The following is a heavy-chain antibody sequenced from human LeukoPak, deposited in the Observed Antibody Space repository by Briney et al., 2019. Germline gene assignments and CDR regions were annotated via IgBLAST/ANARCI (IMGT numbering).Heavy chain of an antibody. V-gene: IGHV1-69*05. J-gene: IGHJ6*03. CDR2: IIPIFGTA. CDR3: ARDLRIAVAGRYYYYYMDV. Sequence: SVKVSCKASGGTSSSYAISWVRQAPGQGLEWMGRIIPIFGTANYAQKFQGRVTITTDESTSTAYMELSSLRSEDTAVYYCARDLRIAVAGRYYYYYMDVWGKGTTVTVSS. CDR1: GGTSSSYA. D-gene: IGHD6-19*01.